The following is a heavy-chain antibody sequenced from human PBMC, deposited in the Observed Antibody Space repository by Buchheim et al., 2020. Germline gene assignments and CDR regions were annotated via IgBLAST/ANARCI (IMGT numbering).Heavy chain of an antibody. J-gene: IGHJ5*02. V-gene: IGHV3-30*18. CDR1: GFTFNSYG. Sequence: QVQLVESGGGVVQPGRSLRLSCAASGFTFNSYGMHWVRQAPGKGLQWVAVISYDGSNKYYADSVKGRFTISRDNSKNTLYLQMNSLRAEDTAVHYCAKDGTPWYSNTWGYNWFDPWGQGTL. D-gene: IGHD6-13*01. CDR2: ISYDGSNK. CDR3: AKDGTPWYSNTWGYNWFDP.